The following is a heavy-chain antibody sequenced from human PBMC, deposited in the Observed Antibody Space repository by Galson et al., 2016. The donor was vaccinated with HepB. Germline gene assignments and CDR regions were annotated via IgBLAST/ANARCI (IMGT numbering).Heavy chain of an antibody. CDR3: TRGILSS. CDR1: GFDFSDFY. J-gene: IGHJ4*02. Sequence: SLRLSCAASGFDFSDFYMTWIRQAPGRGLEWISHINEDGSRTAYADSAAGRFSISRDNDKNSVSLQLNDLRPEDTAMYYCTRGILSSWAQGTLVVVSS. D-gene: IGHD2/OR15-2a*01. V-gene: IGHV3-11*05. CDR2: INEDGSRT.